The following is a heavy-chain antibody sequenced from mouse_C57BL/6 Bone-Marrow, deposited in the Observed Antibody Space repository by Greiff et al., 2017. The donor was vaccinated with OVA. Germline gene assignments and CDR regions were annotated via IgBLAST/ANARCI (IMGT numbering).Heavy chain of an antibody. CDR3: TRNYY. J-gene: IGHJ2*01. CDR1: GFNFKDDY. CDR2: IDPENGDT. Sequence: VQLQQSGAELVRPGASVKLSCTASGFNFKDDYMHWVKQRPEQGLEWIGWIDPENGDTEYASKFQGKATITADTSSNPACLQLGSLTSEDNAVYYRTRNYYWGQGTTITVSA. V-gene: IGHV14-4*01.